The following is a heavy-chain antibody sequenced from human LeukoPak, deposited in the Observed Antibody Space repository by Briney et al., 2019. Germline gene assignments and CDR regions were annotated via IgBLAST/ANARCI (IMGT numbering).Heavy chain of an antibody. CDR2: ISYDGSNK. J-gene: IGHJ4*01. D-gene: IGHD1-26*01. CDR3: ARVAVGRYDFDY. Sequence: PGGSLRLSCAASGFTFSSYGMHWVRQAPGKGLEWVAVISYDGSNKYYADSVKGRFTISRDNSKNTLYLQMNSLRAEDTAVYYCARVAVGRYDFDYWGRGTLVTVSS. CDR1: GFTFSSYG. V-gene: IGHV3-30*03.